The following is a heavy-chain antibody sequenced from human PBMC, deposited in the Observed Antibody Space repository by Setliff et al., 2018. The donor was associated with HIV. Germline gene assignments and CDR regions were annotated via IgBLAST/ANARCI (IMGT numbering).Heavy chain of an antibody. Sequence: SETLSLTCAVSGFSISSAYYWGWIRQPPGKGLEWFGSIYHSGSTYYNPSLKSRVTISVDTSKHQFSVKLSSVTAADTAVYYCARGRHYSSSAPFAIDFWGQGMLVTVSS. CDR2: IYHSGST. CDR1: GFSISSAYY. CDR3: ARGRHYSSSAPFAIDF. V-gene: IGHV4-38-2*01. D-gene: IGHD6-6*01. J-gene: IGHJ4*02.